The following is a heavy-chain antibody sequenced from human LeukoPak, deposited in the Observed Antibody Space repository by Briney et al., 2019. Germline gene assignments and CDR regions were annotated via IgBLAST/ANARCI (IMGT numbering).Heavy chain of an antibody. D-gene: IGHD4-23*01. CDR2: ISYSGYT. CDR1: GASIRSYY. J-gene: IGHJ4*02. CDR3: ARGRNDNGGMFFDS. Sequence: SETLSLTCTVSGASIRSYYWSWIRQAPGKGLEWVGFISYSGYTSYSPSLKSRVAISVDTSKSQFSLRLTSMTAADTAIYYCARGRNDNGGMFFDSWAQGTLVIVSS. V-gene: IGHV4-59*01.